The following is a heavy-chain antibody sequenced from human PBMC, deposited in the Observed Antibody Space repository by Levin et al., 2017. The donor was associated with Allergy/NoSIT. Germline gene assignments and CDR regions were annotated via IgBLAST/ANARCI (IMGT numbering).Heavy chain of an antibody. Sequence: GESLKISCAASGFTFSSYGMHWVRQAPGKGLEWVAVIWYDGSNKYYADSVKGRFTISRDNPKNTLYLQMNSLRAEDTAVYYCARSLGYLSPPTYYYYGMDVWGQGTTVTVSS. V-gene: IGHV3-33*01. CDR1: GFTFSSYG. CDR3: ARSLGYLSPPTYYYYGMDV. D-gene: IGHD3-16*01. J-gene: IGHJ6*02. CDR2: IWYDGSNK.